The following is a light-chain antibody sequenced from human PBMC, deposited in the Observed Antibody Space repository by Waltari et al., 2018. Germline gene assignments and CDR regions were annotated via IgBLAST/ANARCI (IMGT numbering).Light chain of an antibody. CDR3: QQLKDSPPT. Sequence: DIQLTQSPSFLSASVGDRVTITFRASQDISNFLAWYQQKPGQAPQLLIYASSTLQSGVPSRFGGSGSGTEFTLTISSLQPEDFATYYCQQLKDSPPTFGGGTKVEIK. J-gene: IGKJ4*01. V-gene: IGKV1-9*01. CDR1: QDISNF. CDR2: ASS.